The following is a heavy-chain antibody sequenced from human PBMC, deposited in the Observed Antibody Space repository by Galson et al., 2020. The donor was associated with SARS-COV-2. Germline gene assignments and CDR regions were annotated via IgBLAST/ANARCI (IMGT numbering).Heavy chain of an antibody. D-gene: IGHD1-1*01. J-gene: IGHJ4*02. V-gene: IGHV4-39*01. CDR2: IYFTGGT. CDR1: GGSFTTSSYY. Sequence: ETSETLSLTCTVSGGSFTTSSYYWDWIRQPPGKGMEWIGTIYFTGGTYYSPSLDSRVTISVDTSKNQFSLKLSPVTAADTAVYYCARHLQRRAWTPHDPVDYWGQGTLVTVSS. CDR3: ARHLQRRAWTPHDPVDY.